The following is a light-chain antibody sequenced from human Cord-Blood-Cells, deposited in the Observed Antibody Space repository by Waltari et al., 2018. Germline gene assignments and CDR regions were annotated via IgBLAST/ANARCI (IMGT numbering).Light chain of an antibody. CDR3: YSAADNNLV. CDR1: VLAQKY. J-gene: IGLJ3*02. Sequence: SYELTQPSSVSVSPGQTARLPCPGDVLAQKYARWFQQKPGQAPVLVIYKDSERPSCIPERFSGSSSGTTVTLTISGAQVEDEADYYCYSAADNNLVFGGGTKLTVL. V-gene: IGLV3-27*01. CDR2: KDS.